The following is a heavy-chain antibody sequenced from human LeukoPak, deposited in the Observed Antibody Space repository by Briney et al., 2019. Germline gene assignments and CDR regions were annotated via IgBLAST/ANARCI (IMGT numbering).Heavy chain of an antibody. D-gene: IGHD3-9*01. CDR1: GYTFTGYY. CDR3: ARDLRYFDWLLSPPYDAFDI. CDR2: ISAYNGNT. V-gene: IGHV1-18*04. J-gene: IGHJ3*02. Sequence: ASVKVSCKASGYTFTGYYMHWVRQAPGQGLEWMGWISAYNGNTNYAQKLQGRVTMTTDTSTSTAYMELRSLRSDDTGVYYCARDLRYFDWLLSPPYDAFDIWGQGTMVTVSS.